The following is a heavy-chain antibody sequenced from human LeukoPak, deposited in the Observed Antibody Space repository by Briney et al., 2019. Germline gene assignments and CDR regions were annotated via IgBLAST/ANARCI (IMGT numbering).Heavy chain of an antibody. D-gene: IGHD3-16*02. J-gene: IGHJ4*02. CDR3: ARDAWGSYRHAHFDY. CDR2: IKQDGSEK. CDR1: GFTFSSFC. V-gene: IGHV3-7*01. Sequence: GGSLRLSCAASGFTFSSFCMTWVRQAPGKGLEWVANIKQDGSEKYYVDSVKGRFTISRDNAKNSLYLQMNSLRAEDTAVYYCARDAWGSYRHAHFDYWGQGTLVTVSS.